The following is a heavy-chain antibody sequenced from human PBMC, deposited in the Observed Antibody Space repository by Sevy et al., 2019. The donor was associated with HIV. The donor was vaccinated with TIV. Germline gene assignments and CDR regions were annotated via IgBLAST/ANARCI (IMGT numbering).Heavy chain of an antibody. CDR2: IYSGDRT. J-gene: IGHJ6*02. CDR3: ARDRVTYYYDSSGYYTSGDGMDV. CDR1: GFTVSSNY. Sequence: GGSLRLSCAASGFTVSSNYMSWVRQAPGKGLEWVSVIYSGDRTDYADSVKGRFTISRDNSKNTLYLQMNSLRAEDTAVYYCARDRVTYYYDSSGYYTSGDGMDVWGQGTTVTVSS. D-gene: IGHD3-22*01. V-gene: IGHV3-53*01.